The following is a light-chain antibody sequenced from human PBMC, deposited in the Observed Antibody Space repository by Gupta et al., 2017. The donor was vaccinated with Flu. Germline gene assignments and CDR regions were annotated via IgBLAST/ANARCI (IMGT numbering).Light chain of an antibody. V-gene: IGKV1-39*01. J-gene: IGKJ3*01. CDR2: AAS. Sequence: ASVGDRVTITCRASQSISSYLNWYQQKPGKAPKLLIYAASSLQSGVPSRFSGSGSGTDFTLTISSLQPEDFATYYCQQSYSTPFTFGPGTKVDIK. CDR3: QQSYSTPFT. CDR1: QSISSY.